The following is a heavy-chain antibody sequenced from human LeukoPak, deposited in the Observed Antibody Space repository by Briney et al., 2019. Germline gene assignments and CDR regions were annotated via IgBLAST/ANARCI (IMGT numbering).Heavy chain of an antibody. J-gene: IGHJ6*02. CDR1: GFTFSSYS. CDR2: ISSSSSYI. CDR3: ARDRLRIMTNGMDV. Sequence: GGSLRLSCAAYGFTFSSYSMNWVRQAPGKGLEWVSSISSSSSYIYYADSVKGRFTISRDNAKNSLYLQMNSLRAEDTAVYYCARDRLRIMTNGMDVWGQGTTVTVSS. V-gene: IGHV3-21*01. D-gene: IGHD3-16*01.